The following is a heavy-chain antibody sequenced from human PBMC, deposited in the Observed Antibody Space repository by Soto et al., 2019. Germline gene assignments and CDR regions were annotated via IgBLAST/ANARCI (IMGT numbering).Heavy chain of an antibody. Sequence: QVXLVQSGAEVKKPGSSVKVSCKVSGDTFSRYAISWVRQAPGQGLEWMGGIIPIFHKAKYAQKFQGRITITADESTSTVYMQLSSLRSEDTAVYYCARDPNSNYGENWFDPCVQGTLDTVSS. D-gene: IGHD1-7*01. CDR2: IIPIFHKA. CDR3: ARDPNSNYGENWFDP. V-gene: IGHV1-69*01. CDR1: GDTFSRYA. J-gene: IGHJ5*02.